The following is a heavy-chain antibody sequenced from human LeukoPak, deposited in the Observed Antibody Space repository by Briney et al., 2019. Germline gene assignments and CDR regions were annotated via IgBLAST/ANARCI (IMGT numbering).Heavy chain of an antibody. Sequence: SETLSLTCTVSGGSISSYYWSWLRQPAGKGLEWIGRIYSSGSTDYNPSLRSRVTMSVDTSKNQFSLKLTSVTAADTAVYYCAREPAVTKVWFDPWGQGTLVSVSS. D-gene: IGHD4-11*01. CDR1: GGSISSYY. V-gene: IGHV4-4*07. CDR2: IYSSGST. J-gene: IGHJ5*02. CDR3: AREPAVTKVWFDP.